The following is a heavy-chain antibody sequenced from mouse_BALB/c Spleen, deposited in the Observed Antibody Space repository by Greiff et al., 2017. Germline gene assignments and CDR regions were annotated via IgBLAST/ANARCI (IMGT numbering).Heavy chain of an antibody. CDR1: GYTFTSYV. V-gene: IGHV1-14*01. D-gene: IGHD2-4*01. CDR2: INPYNDGT. Sequence: EVKLMESGPELVKPGASVKMSCKASGYTFTSYVMHWVKQKPGQGLEWIGYINPYNDGTKYNEKFKGKATLTSDKSSSTAYMELSSLTSEDSAVYYCARPYDYDLYYAMDYWGQGTSVTVSS. CDR3: ARPYDYDLYYAMDY. J-gene: IGHJ4*01.